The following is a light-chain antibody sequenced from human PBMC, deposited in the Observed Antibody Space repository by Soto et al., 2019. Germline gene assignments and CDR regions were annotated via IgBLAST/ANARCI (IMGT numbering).Light chain of an antibody. V-gene: IGKV2-30*02. CDR1: QSLLHSDGSTY. Sequence: VVLTQSPLSLPVTLGQPASISCRSSQSLLHSDGSTYLTWFQQRPGQSPRRLIYKISNRESGVPDRFSGSGSGTDFTLKISRVEAEDVGVYYCMKGTQWPWTFCQGTKVEIK. CDR3: MKGTQWPWT. CDR2: KIS. J-gene: IGKJ1*01.